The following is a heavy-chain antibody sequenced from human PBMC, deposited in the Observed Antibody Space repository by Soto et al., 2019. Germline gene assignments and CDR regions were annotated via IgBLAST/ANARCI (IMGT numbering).Heavy chain of an antibody. V-gene: IGHV1-2*04. CDR2: INANSGGT. CDR1: GYTFTGYY. CDR3: ARGHSTDCSNGVCSFFYNHEMDV. J-gene: IGHJ6*02. D-gene: IGHD2-8*01. Sequence: ASAKVSCKASGYTFTGYYIHWLRQAPGQGLEWMGWINANSGGTSTAQKFQGWVTMTRDRSISTVYMELTRLRSDDTAVYFCARGHSTDCSNGVCSFFYNHEMDVWGQGTTVTVSS.